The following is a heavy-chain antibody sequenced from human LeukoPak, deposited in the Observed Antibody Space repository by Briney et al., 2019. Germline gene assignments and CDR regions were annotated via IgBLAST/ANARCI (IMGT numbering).Heavy chain of an antibody. J-gene: IGHJ4*02. D-gene: IGHD5-24*01. Sequence: SETLSLTCAVYGGSFSGYYWSWIRQPPGKGLEWIGEINHSGSTNYNPSLKSRVTISVDTSKNQFSLKLSSVTAADTAVYYCARKQFLPFDYWGQGTLVTVSS. CDR2: INHSGST. CDR1: GGSFSGYY. V-gene: IGHV4-34*01. CDR3: ARKQFLPFDY.